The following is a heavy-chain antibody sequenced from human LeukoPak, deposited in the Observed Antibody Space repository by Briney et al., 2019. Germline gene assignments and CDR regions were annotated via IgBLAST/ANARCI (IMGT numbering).Heavy chain of an antibody. CDR2: ISGSGGST. D-gene: IGHD6-13*01. CDR3: AKDIYPGIAAAGTEAFDI. J-gene: IGHJ3*02. V-gene: IGHV3-23*01. CDR1: GFTFSSYA. Sequence: PGGSLRLSCAASGFTFSSYAMSWVRQAPGKGLEWVSAISGSGGSTYYADSVKGWFTISRDNSKNTLYLQMNSLRAEDTAVYYCAKDIYPGIAAAGTEAFDIWGQGTMVTVSS.